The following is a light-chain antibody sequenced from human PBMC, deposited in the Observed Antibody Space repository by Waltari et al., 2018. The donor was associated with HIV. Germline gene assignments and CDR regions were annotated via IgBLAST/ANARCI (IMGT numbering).Light chain of an antibody. V-gene: IGLV3-25*03. CDR1: ALPNQY. Sequence: SYELTQPPSVSVSPGQTAKITCSGDALPNQYAHWYQQKPGQAPLLVIYKDTQRPSGIPERFSGSHSGTTVTLTISGVQAEDEADYYCESADNCGTYWVFGGGTKLSVL. CDR2: KDT. J-gene: IGLJ3*02. CDR3: ESADNCGTYWV.